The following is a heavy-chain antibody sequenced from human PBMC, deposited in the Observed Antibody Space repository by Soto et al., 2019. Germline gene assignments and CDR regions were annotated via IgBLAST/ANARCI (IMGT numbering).Heavy chain of an antibody. Sequence: QPGGSLRLSCAASGFTFSSYAMHWVRQAPGKGLEWVALISYDGSDKDYADSVKGRFTISRDNSRNTLFLQMNSLRAEDTAVYYCARAYYKYYDSSGYYRSPAYWGQGTLVTVSS. V-gene: IGHV3-30-3*01. D-gene: IGHD3-22*01. CDR1: GFTFSSYA. CDR2: ISYDGSDK. J-gene: IGHJ4*02. CDR3: ARAYYKYYDSSGYYRSPAY.